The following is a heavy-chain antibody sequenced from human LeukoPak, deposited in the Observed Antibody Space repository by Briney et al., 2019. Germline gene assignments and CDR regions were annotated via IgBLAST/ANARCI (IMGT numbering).Heavy chain of an antibody. CDR3: AKGDGIAAFY. J-gene: IGHJ4*02. CDR2: ISTSGRT. CDR1: GGSISSGSYY. D-gene: IGHD6-13*01. V-gene: IGHV4-61*02. Sequence: SETLSLTCTVSGGSISSGSYYWSWIRQPAGKGLEWIGRISTSGRTNYNPSLKSRVTLSVDTSKNQFSLKLSSVTAADTAVYYCAKGDGIAAFYWGQGTLVTVSS.